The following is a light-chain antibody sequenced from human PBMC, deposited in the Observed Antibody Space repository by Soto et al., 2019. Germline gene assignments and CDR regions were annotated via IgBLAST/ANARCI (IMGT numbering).Light chain of an antibody. J-gene: IGKJ3*01. CDR3: QQYDNLPFT. V-gene: IGKV1-33*01. Sequence: DLQMTQSPSSLSASVGDRVTITCQASQDISNYLNWHQQKPGKAPKLLIYDASNLETGVPSRFSGSGSGTDFTFTISSLQPEDIATYYCQQYDNLPFTFGPGTKVDIK. CDR1: QDISNY. CDR2: DAS.